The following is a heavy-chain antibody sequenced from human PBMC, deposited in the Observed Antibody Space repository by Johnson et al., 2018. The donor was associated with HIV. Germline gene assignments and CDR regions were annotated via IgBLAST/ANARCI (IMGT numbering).Heavy chain of an antibody. CDR3: AKTDVLQFLEAGAFYI. V-gene: IGHV3-23*04. D-gene: IGHD3-3*01. CDR2: VSVTGGRT. Sequence: VQLVESGGGLVQPGGSPRLSCAASGFIFNNYAMTWVRQAPGKGLEWVSAVSVTGGRTYYAASVKGRFTISRDNSKNTLYVQMNSLRAEETAVYYCAKTDVLQFLEAGAFYIWGQGTMVTVSS. J-gene: IGHJ3*02. CDR1: GFIFNNYA.